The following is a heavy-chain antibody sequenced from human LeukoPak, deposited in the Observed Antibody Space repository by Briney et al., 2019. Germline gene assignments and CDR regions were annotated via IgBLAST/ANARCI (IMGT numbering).Heavy chain of an antibody. CDR1: GFTFSSYG. V-gene: IGHV3-23*01. Sequence: GGSLRLSCAASGFTFSSYGMHWVRQAPGKGLEWVSAISGRTGATYYADSEKGRFTISRDNSKSTLYLQMDSLRAEDTAVYYCVKCGYEYSGFNGWGQGTLVTVSS. D-gene: IGHD6-6*01. CDR2: ISGRTGAT. J-gene: IGHJ4*02. CDR3: VKCGYEYSGFNG.